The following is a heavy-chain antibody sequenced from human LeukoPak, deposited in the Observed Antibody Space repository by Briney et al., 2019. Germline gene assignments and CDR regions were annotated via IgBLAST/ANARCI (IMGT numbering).Heavy chain of an antibody. D-gene: IGHD3-16*02. J-gene: IGHJ6*03. Sequence: PGRSLRLSCAASGFTFSSYAMHWVRQAPGKGLEWVAVISYDGSNKYYADSVKGRFTISRDNSKNTLYLQMNSLRAEDTAVYYCARGYTNYYYYMDVWGKGTTVTVSS. V-gene: IGHV3-30-3*01. CDR2: ISYDGSNK. CDR3: ARGYTNYYYYMDV. CDR1: GFTFSSYA.